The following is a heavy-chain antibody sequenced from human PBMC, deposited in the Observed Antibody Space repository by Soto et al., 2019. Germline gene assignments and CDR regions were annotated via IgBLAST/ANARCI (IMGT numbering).Heavy chain of an antibody. Sequence: PGGSLRLSCAVSGFTFRSSPMSWVRRAPGKGQEWVSGITGGGYTTYCADSVKGRFTISRDNSKNTLSLQLNSLRADDTALYYCAKRDRSNWSYFDYWGQGTLVTVSS. CDR3: AKRDRSNWSYFDY. CDR1: GFTFRSSP. V-gene: IGHV3-23*01. CDR2: ITGGGYTT. D-gene: IGHD1-20*01. J-gene: IGHJ4*02.